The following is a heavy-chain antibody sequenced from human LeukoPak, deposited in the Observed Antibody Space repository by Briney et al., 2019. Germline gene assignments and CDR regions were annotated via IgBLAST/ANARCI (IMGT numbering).Heavy chain of an antibody. D-gene: IGHD4/OR15-4a*01. CDR3: AKGGAWLDY. J-gene: IGHJ4*02. CDR1: GGSISSYY. CDR2: IYTTGSS. V-gene: IGHV4-4*07. Sequence: SETLSLTCTVSGGSISSYYWSWIRQPAAQGLEWIGRIYTTGSSNYNSSLKSRVIMSEVTSKNQFSLKLSSVTAADTAVYYCAKGGAWLDYWGQGTLVTVSS.